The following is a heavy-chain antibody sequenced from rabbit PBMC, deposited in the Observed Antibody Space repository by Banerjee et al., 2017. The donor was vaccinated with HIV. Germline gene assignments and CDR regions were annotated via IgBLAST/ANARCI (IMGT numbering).Heavy chain of an antibody. CDR1: GFSFRTGYG. D-gene: IGHD4-1*01. V-gene: IGHV1S45*01. J-gene: IGHJ4*01. CDR3: ARDLAGVIGWNFNL. Sequence: QEQLEESGGDLVKPEGSLTLTCTASGFSFRTGYGMCWVRQAPGKGLEWIACIYAGSSGSTYYASWAKGRFTISKTSSTTVTLQMTSLTAADTATYFCARDLAGVIGWNFNLWGPGTLVTV. CDR2: IYAGSSGST.